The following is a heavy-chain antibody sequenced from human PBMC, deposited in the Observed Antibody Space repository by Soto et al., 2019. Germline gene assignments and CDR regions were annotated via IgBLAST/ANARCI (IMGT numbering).Heavy chain of an antibody. CDR1: GFTFSSYA. CDR2: ISYDGSNK. J-gene: IGHJ4*02. D-gene: IGHD3-22*01. Sequence: PGRSLRLSCAASGFTFSSYAMHWVRQAPGKGLEWVSVISYDGSNKYYADSVKGRFTISRDNSKNTLYLQMNSLRAEDTAVYYCAKHYDSSRYPDYLGQGTLVTGS. CDR3: AKHYDSSRYPDY. V-gene: IGHV3-30-3*02.